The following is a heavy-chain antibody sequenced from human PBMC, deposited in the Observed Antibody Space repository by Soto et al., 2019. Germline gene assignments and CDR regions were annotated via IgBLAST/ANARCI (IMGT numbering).Heavy chain of an antibody. CDR1: GGSISSSNW. V-gene: IGHV4-4*02. J-gene: IGHJ4*02. Sequence: SETLSLTCAVPGGSISSSNWWSWVRQPPGKGLEWIGEIYHSGSTNYNPSLKSRVTISVDKSKNQFSLKLSSVTAADTAVYYCAREQDSSGWYVGYWGQGTLVTVSS. CDR2: IYHSGST. D-gene: IGHD6-19*01. CDR3: AREQDSSGWYVGY.